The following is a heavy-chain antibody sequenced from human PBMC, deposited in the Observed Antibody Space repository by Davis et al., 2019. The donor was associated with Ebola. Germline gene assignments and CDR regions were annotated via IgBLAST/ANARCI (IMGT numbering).Heavy chain of an antibody. CDR1: GFTVSSNY. J-gene: IGHJ6*02. CDR2: IYSGGST. D-gene: IGHD5-24*01. V-gene: IGHV3-53*05. Sequence: GGSLRLSCAASGFTVSSNYMSWVRQAPGKGLEWVSVIYSGGSTYYADSVKGRSTISRDNSKNTLYLQMSSLRAEDTAVYYCVKDPSRDYYYYYGMDVWGQGTTVTVSS. CDR3: VKDPSRDYYYYYGMDV.